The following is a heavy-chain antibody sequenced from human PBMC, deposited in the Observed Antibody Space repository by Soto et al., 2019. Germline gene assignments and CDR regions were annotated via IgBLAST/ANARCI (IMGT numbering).Heavy chain of an antibody. CDR1: GGSFSGYY. CDR3: GSEGFGELLAFDI. CDR2: INHSGST. D-gene: IGHD3-10*01. J-gene: IGHJ3*02. Sequence: QVQLQQWGAGLLKPSETLSLTCAVYGGSFSGYYWSWIRQPPGKGLEWIGEINHSGSTNYNPSLKSRVTISVDTSTNQFSLKLSSVTAADTAVYYCGSEGFGELLAFDIWGQGTMVTVSS. V-gene: IGHV4-34*01.